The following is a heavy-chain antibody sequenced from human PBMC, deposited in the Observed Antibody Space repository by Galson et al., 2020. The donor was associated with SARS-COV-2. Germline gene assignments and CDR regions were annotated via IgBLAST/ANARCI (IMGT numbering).Heavy chain of an antibody. V-gene: IGHV3-48*03. CDR2: ISKTGATK. J-gene: IGHJ5*01. CDR3: AREWDYTYGSRPLDS. CDR1: GFIFSSYE. Sequence: GESLKISCEASGFIFSSYEVNWVRQAPGKGLEWVSYISKTGATKYYAGSVKGRFTISREDNKNSVHLHMDRLKVEDTGIYYCAREWDYTYGSRPLDSWGQGMQVTVSS. D-gene: IGHD5-18*01.